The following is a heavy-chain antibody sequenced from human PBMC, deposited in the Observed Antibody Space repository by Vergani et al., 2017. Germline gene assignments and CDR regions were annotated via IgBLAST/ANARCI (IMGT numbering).Heavy chain of an antibody. Sequence: EVQLVESGGGLVQPGGSLRLSCAASGFTFSSYSMNWVRQAPGKGLEWVSYISSSSSTIYYADSVKGRFTISRDNAKNSLYLQMNSLRAEDTAVYYCARDSDYDFWSGANKGAFDIWGQGTMVTVSS. D-gene: IGHD3-3*01. CDR3: ARDSDYDFWSGANKGAFDI. J-gene: IGHJ3*02. V-gene: IGHV3-48*01. CDR2: ISSSSSTI. CDR1: GFTFSSYS.